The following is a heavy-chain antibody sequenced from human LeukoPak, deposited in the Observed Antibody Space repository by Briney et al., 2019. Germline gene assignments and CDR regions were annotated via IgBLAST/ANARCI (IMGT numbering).Heavy chain of an antibody. CDR3: ARDRAGGYSGYDPFFDY. CDR1: GYTFTVYY. J-gene: IGHJ4*02. Sequence: GASVRVSSKASGYTFTVYYMHWVRQAPGQGREGMGWINPNSGGTNYSQKFQGRVTMTRDTSISTAYMELSRLRSDDAAVYYCARDRAGGYSGYDPFFDYWGQGTLVTVSS. V-gene: IGHV1-2*02. D-gene: IGHD5-12*01. CDR2: INPNSGGT.